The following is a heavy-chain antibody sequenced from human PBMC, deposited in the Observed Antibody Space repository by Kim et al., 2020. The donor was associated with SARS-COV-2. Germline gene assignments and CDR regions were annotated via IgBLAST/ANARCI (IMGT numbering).Heavy chain of an antibody. J-gene: IGHJ4*02. Sequence: YADSVKGRFTISRDNAKNTVYLQMNRLRAEDTAVYYCARALAVAGTGGYYWGQGTLVTVSS. V-gene: IGHV3-74*01. D-gene: IGHD6-19*01. CDR3: ARALAVAGTGGYY.